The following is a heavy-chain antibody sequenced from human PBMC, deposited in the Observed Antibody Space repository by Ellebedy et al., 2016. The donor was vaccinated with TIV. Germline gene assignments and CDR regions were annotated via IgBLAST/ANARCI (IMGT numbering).Heavy chain of an antibody. D-gene: IGHD2-15*01. CDR3: ARSRYCSGGSCLYFDY. V-gene: IGHV3-23*01. Sequence: PGGSLRLSCAASGFTFSSYAMSWVRQAPGKGLEWVSAISGSGGSTYYADSVKGRFTISRDNSKNTLYLQMNSLRAEDTAVYYCARSRYCSGGSCLYFDYWGQGTLVTVSS. J-gene: IGHJ4*02. CDR2: ISGSGGST. CDR1: GFTFSSYA.